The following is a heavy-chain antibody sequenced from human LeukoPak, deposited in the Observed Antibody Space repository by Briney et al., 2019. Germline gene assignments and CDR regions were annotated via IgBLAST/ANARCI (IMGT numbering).Heavy chain of an antibody. J-gene: IGHJ5*02. Sequence: SETLSLTCSVSGGSISSYYWSWIRQPPGKGLEWIGSIYYSGSTNYNPSLKSRVTISVDTSKNQFSLKLSSVTAADTAVYYCATCERYCSSTSCYGWFDPWGQGTLVTVSS. CDR2: IYYSGST. D-gene: IGHD2-2*01. V-gene: IGHV4-59*08. CDR3: ATCERYCSSTSCYGWFDP. CDR1: GGSISSYY.